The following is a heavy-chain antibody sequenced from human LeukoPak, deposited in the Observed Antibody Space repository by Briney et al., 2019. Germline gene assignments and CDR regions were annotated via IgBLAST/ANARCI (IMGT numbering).Heavy chain of an antibody. CDR1: GYTFTSYY. J-gene: IGHJ5*02. CDR3: ATALLAATRWPDP. CDR2: INPSGGST. D-gene: IGHD2-15*01. V-gene: IGHV1-46*01. Sequence: ASVKVPCKASGYTFTSYYMHWVRQAPGQVLDWMGIINPSGGSTSYAQKFQGRVTMTRDTSTSTVYMELSSLRSEDTAVYYCATALLAATRWPDPWGQGTLVTVSS.